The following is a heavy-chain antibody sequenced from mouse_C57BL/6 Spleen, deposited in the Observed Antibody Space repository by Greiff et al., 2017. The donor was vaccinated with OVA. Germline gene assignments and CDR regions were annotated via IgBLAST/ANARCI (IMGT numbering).Heavy chain of an antibody. J-gene: IGHJ3*01. CDR2: IDPENGDT. Sequence: EVQLQQSGAELVRPGASVKLSCTASGFNIKDDYMHWVKQRPEQGLEWIGWIDPENGDTEYASKFQGKATITADTSSNPAYLQLSSLTSEDTAVYYCTTGDLAWFAYWGQGTLVTVSA. V-gene: IGHV14-4*01. D-gene: IGHD2-13*01. CDR3: TTGDLAWFAY. CDR1: GFNIKDDY.